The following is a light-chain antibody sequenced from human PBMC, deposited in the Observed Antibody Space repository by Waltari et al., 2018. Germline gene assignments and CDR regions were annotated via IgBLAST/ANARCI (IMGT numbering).Light chain of an antibody. CDR1: QSVSSN. CDR2: GAS. V-gene: IGKV3-15*01. Sequence: EIVMTQSPATLSVSPGERATIPCRASQSVSSNLAWYQQKPGQTPRLLIYGASTRATGIPARFSGSGSGTEFTLTISSLQSEDFAVYYCQRYNNWPRFTFGPGTKVDIK. J-gene: IGKJ3*01. CDR3: QRYNNWPRFT.